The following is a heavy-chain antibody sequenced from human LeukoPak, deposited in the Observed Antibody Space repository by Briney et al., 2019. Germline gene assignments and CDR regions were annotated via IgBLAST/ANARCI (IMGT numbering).Heavy chain of an antibody. CDR1: GYTFTGYY. Sequence: ASVKVSCKASGYTFTGYYMHWVRQAPGQGLEWMGWINPNSGGTNYAQKFQGRVTMTRDTSISTAYMELSRLRSDDTAVYYCARDLMGGSKGAFDIWGQGTMVTVSS. J-gene: IGHJ3*02. V-gene: IGHV1-2*02. CDR2: INPNSGGT. D-gene: IGHD1-26*01. CDR3: ARDLMGGSKGAFDI.